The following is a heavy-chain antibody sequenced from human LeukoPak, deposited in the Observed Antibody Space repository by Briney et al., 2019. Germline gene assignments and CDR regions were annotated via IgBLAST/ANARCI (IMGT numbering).Heavy chain of an antibody. J-gene: IGHJ4*02. CDR1: GYTFTSYA. Sequence: ASVKVSCKASGYTFTSYAMHWVRQAPGQRLEWMGWINAGNHNTKYSQKFQGRVTITRDTSASTAYMELSSLRSEDTAVYYCASTGYSSSWYGVFDYWGQGTLVTVFS. D-gene: IGHD6-13*01. CDR2: INAGNHNT. V-gene: IGHV1-3*01. CDR3: ASTGYSSSWYGVFDY.